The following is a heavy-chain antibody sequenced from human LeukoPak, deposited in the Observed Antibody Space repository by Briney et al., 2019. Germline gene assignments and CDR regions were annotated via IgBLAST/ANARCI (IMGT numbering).Heavy chain of an antibody. J-gene: IGHJ6*02. CDR2: IRYDGSNK. CDR3: ATFWGSLESDYLRDAMDV. Sequence: GGSLRLSCAASGFTFSSYGMHWVRQAPGKGLEWVAFIRYDGSNKYYADSVKGRFTISRDNSKNTLYLQMNSLRAEDTAVYYCATFWGSLESDYLRDAMDVWGQGTTVTVSS. V-gene: IGHV3-30*02. CDR1: GFTFSSYG. D-gene: IGHD4-17*01.